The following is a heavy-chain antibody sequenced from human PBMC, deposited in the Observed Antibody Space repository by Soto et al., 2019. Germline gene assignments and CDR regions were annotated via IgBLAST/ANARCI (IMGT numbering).Heavy chain of an antibody. J-gene: IGHJ6*02. V-gene: IGHV1-8*01. CDR1: GYTFTSYD. CDR3: ARGPYYDFWSGYYNSYYYYYGMDV. CDR2: MNPNSGNA. D-gene: IGHD3-3*01. Sequence: VKVSCKASGYTFTSYDINWVRQATGQGLEWMGWMNPNSGNAGYAQKFQGRVTMTRNTSISTAYMELSSLRSEDTAVYYCARGPYYDFWSGYYNSYYYYYGMDVWGQGTTVTVSS.